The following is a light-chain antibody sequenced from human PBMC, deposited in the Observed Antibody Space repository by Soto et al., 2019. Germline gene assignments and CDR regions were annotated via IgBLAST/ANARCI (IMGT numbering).Light chain of an antibody. CDR2: EGS. V-gene: IGLV2-23*03. J-gene: IGLJ1*01. CDR1: SSDVGSYNL. Sequence: QSALTQPASVSGSPGQSITISCTGTSSDVGSYNLVSWYQQHPGKAPKLMIHEGSKRPSGVSNRFSGSKSGNTASLTISGLQAADEADYYCCSYAGSSTFEVFGTGTKLTVL. CDR3: CSYAGSSTFEV.